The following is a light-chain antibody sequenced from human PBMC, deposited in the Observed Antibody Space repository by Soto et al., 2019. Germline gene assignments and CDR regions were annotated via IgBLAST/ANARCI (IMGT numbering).Light chain of an antibody. V-gene: IGLV2-23*02. J-gene: IGLJ1*01. Sequence: QSALTQPVSVSGSPGQSITISCTGTSSDVGSYNLVSWYQQHPGKAPKLMIYEVSKRASGVSNRFSGSKSGNTASLTISGLQAEDEADYYCCSYAGSSSYVFGTGTKLTVL. CDR1: SSDVGSYNL. CDR3: CSYAGSSSYV. CDR2: EVS.